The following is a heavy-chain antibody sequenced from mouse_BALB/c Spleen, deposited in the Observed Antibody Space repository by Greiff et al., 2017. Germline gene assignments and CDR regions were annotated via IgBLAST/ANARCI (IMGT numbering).Heavy chain of an antibody. J-gene: IGHJ4*01. CDR3: ARGLDYYGSSYENYAMDY. V-gene: IGHV2-9*02. D-gene: IGHD1-1*01. Sequence: VKLMESGPGLVAPSQSLSITCTVSGFSLTSYGVHWVRQPPGKGLEWLGVIWAGGSTNYNSALMSRLSISKDNSKSQVFLKMNSLQTDDTAMYYWARGLDYYGSSYENYAMDYWGQGTSVTVSS. CDR1: GFSLTSYG. CDR2: IWAGGST.